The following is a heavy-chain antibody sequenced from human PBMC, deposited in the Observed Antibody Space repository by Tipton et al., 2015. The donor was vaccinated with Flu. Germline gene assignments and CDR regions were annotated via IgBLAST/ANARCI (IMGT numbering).Heavy chain of an antibody. V-gene: IGHV4-38-2*02. CDR3: ARVNTAMADYYYYGMDV. CDR2: IHKTGST. J-gene: IGHJ6*02. Sequence: LRLSCSVSGDSIGSDYYWAWIRQPPGKGLEWIGNIHKTGSTYINPSLRSRVTFSVDTSKNQFSLRLASVTTADTAVYYCARVNTAMADYYYYGMDVWGQGTTVTVSS. CDR1: GDSIGSDYY. D-gene: IGHD5-18*01.